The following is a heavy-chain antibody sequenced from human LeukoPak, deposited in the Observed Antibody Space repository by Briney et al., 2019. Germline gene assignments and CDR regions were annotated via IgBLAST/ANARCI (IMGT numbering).Heavy chain of an antibody. J-gene: IGHJ4*02. CDR3: ARAVPLKGPIGSSYYFDY. D-gene: IGHD3-10*01. CDR1: GGSISSYY. V-gene: IGHV4-4*07. CDR2: IYTSGST. Sequence: SETLSLTCTVSGGSISSYYWSWIRQPAGKGLEWIGRIYTSGSTNYNPSLKGRVTMSVDTSKNQFSLKLSSVTAADTAVYYCARAVPLKGPIGSSYYFDYWGQGTLVTVSS.